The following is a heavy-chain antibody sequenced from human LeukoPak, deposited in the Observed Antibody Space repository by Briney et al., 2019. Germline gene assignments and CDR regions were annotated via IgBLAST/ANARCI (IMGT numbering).Heavy chain of an antibody. J-gene: IGHJ5*02. CDR3: ARGGPYSSSLQSYFDP. V-gene: IGHV3-23*01. CDR1: GFTFSSYG. Sequence: PGGSLRLSCAASGFTFSSYGMTWVRQAPGKGLEWVSSVHNSGVITHYADSVKGRFTISRDNAKNTLYLQMNSLRAEDTAVYYCARGGPYSSSLQSYFDPWGQGTLVTVSS. CDR2: VHNSGVIT. D-gene: IGHD6-13*01.